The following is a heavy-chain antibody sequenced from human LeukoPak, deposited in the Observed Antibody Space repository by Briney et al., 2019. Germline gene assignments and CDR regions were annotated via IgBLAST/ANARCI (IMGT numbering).Heavy chain of an antibody. J-gene: IGHJ6*03. D-gene: IGHD1-26*01. CDR1: GFTFSSCA. CDR3: ARDPYSGTYGDTYYYYMDV. V-gene: IGHV3-21*01. CDR2: ITTSSTYT. Sequence: GGSLRLSCAASGFTFSSCAMSWVRQAPGKGLEWVSSITTSSTYTFYADSVKGRFTISRDNARNSLYLQMNSLRAEDTAVYYCARDPYSGTYGDTYYYYMDVWGKGTTVTISS.